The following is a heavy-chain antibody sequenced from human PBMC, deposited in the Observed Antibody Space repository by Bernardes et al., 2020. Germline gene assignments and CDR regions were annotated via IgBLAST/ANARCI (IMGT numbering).Heavy chain of an antibody. CDR3: AKDKEPIAPNAANLNFWSGYYFY. J-gene: IGHJ4*02. CDR1: GFTFSSYA. D-gene: IGHD3-3*01. Sequence: GGSLRLSCAASGFTFSSYAMSWVRQAPGKGLEWVSAISGSGGSTYYADSVKGRFTISRDNSKNTLYLQMNSLRAEDTAVYYCAKDKEPIAPNAANLNFWSGYYFYWGQGTLVTVSS. CDR2: ISGSGGST. V-gene: IGHV3-23*01.